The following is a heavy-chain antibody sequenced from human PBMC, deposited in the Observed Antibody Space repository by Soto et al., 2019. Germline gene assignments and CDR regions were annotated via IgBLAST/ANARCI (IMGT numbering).Heavy chain of an antibody. CDR3: ARLRWEQPWVFDY. CDR1: GGSFSGYY. V-gene: IGHV4-34*02. Sequence: QVQLQQWGAGLLKPSETLSLTCAVYGGSFSGYYWSWIRQPPVKGLEWIGEINHSGGTNYNPSLKSRVTISVDTSKNQFCLKLSSVTAADTAVFYCARLRWEQPWVFDYWGQGTLVTVSS. CDR2: INHSGGT. D-gene: IGHD1-26*01. J-gene: IGHJ4*02.